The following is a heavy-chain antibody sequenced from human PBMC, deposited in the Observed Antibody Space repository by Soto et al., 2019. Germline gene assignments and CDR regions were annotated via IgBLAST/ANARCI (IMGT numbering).Heavy chain of an antibody. CDR1: GDTFSSYA. D-gene: IGHD3-22*01. V-gene: IGHV1-69*10. J-gene: IGHJ4*02. CDR2: IIPILGTP. CDR3: ARERSRYDRSGYYRPDY. Sequence: SVKVSCKASGDTFSSYAISWVRQAPGQGLEWMGGIIPILGTPNYAQKFQGRVTITADKSTSTAYMEVSSLRSEDTAVYYCARERSRYDRSGYYRPDYWGRGTLVTVSS.